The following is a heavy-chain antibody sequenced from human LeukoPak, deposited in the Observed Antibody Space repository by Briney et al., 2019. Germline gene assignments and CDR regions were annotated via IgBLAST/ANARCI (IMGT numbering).Heavy chain of an antibody. Sequence: GASVKVSCKASGGTFSSYAISWVRQAPGQGLEWMGRIIPILGIANYAQKFQGRVTITADKSTSTAYMELSSLRSGDTAVYYCARDWPDGLIDYWGQGTLVTVSS. V-gene: IGHV1-69*04. CDR2: IIPILGIA. D-gene: IGHD3-10*01. J-gene: IGHJ4*02. CDR3: ARDWPDGLIDY. CDR1: GGTFSSYA.